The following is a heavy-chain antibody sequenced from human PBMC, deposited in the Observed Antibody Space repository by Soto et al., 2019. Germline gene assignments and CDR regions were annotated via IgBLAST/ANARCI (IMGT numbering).Heavy chain of an antibody. CDR3: AKGSRPNPYYYYAMDV. J-gene: IGHJ6*02. V-gene: IGHV3-30*02. CDR1: GITFSNFG. CDR2: ISYDGSIK. Sequence: WGSLRLSCAASGITFSNFGMHWVRQAPGKGLEWVAFISYDGSIKYDADSVKGRFTISRDNSKNTLYLQMNSLRAEDTALYFCAKGSRPNPYYYYAMDVWGPGTTVTV.